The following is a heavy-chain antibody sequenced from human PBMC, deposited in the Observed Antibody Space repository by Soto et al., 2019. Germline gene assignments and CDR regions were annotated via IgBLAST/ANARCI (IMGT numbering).Heavy chain of an antibody. CDR3: ARHSDSGYASDYYYGMDV. Sequence: ASETLCVSCTVAGGSLSSSSCCWGWIRPPPGKGLEWIGSIYYSGSTYYNPSLKSRVTISVDTSKNQFSLKLSSVTAADTAVYYCARHSDSGYASDYYYGMDVWGQGTTVTVSS. CDR2: IYYSGST. D-gene: IGHD5-12*01. J-gene: IGHJ6*02. V-gene: IGHV4-39*01. CDR1: GGSLSSSSCC.